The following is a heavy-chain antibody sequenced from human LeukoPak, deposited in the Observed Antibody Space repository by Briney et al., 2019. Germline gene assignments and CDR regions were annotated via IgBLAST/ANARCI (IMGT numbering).Heavy chain of an antibody. D-gene: IGHD2-21*02. CDR1: GFTFSSYA. CDR2: ISGSGGST. J-gene: IGHJ6*02. CDR3: AKVGRVVVTAPSVLNYYYYGMDV. Sequence: GGPLRLSCAASGFTFSSYAMSWVRQAPGRGLEWVSAISGSGGSTYYADSVKGRFTISRDNSKNTLYLQMNSLRAEDTAVYYCAKVGRVVVTAPSVLNYYYYGMDVWGQGTTVTVSS. V-gene: IGHV3-23*01.